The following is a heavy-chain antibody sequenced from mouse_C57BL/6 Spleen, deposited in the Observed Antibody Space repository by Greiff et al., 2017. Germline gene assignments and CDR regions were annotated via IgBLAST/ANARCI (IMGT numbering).Heavy chain of an antibody. V-gene: IGHV1-15*01. J-gene: IGHJ2*01. Sequence: FQLQHSGAELVRPGASVTLSCKASGYTFTDSEMHWVKQTPVHGLEWIGAIDPETCGTAYNQKFKGKAILTADKSSSTAYMELRSLTSADSAVYYCTRGRDGNYGYWGQGTTLTVSS. D-gene: IGHD2-1*01. CDR3: TRGRDGNYGY. CDR1: GYTFTDSE. CDR2: IDPETCGT.